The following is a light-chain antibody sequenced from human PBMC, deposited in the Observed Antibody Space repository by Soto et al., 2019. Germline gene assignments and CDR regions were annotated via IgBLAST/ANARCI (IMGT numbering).Light chain of an antibody. CDR2: AAS. CDR1: QGISNC. V-gene: IGKV1-27*01. CDR3: QKYHHAPT. Sequence: DIQMTQSPSSLSASVGDRVTITCRASQGISNCLAWSQQKPWQVPELVIYAASTSQSGVPSRFTGSGSGTDFNITISSLQPEDVATYYCQKYHHAPTFGGWTKVEIK. J-gene: IGKJ4*01.